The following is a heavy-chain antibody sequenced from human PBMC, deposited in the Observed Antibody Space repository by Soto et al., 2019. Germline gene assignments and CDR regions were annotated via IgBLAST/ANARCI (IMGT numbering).Heavy chain of an antibody. D-gene: IGHD5-12*01. Sequence: EVQLLESGGGLVQPGGSLRLSCAASGFSVSSYAMVWVRQAPGKGLEWVSVISARGGSSYFADSVKGRFTISRDNSKNVLSLEMNSLRAEDTAIYFCAKGSIEYSASVDNWGQGTLLLVSS. CDR1: GFSVSSYA. V-gene: IGHV3-23*01. CDR2: ISARGGSS. J-gene: IGHJ4*02. CDR3: AKGSIEYSASVDN.